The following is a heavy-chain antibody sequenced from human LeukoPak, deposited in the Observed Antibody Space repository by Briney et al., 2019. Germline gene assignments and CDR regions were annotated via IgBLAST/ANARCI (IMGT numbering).Heavy chain of an antibody. V-gene: IGHV3-21*01. CDR2: ISSSSSYI. Sequence: GGSLRLSCAASGFTFSSYSMNWVRQAPGKGLEWVSSISSSSSYIYYADSVKGRFTISRDNAKNSLYLQMNSLGAEDTAVYYCARDGGRSSSSWSRGMDVWGQGTTVTVSS. D-gene: IGHD6-13*01. CDR3: ARDGGRSSSSWSRGMDV. J-gene: IGHJ6*02. CDR1: GFTFSSYS.